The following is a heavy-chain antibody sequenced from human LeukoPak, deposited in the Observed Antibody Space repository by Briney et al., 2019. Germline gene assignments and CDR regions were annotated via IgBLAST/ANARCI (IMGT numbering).Heavy chain of an antibody. D-gene: IGHD2-2*03. CDR3: ARLWIVATWFDA. CDR2: IFYSGKT. Sequence: SETLSLTCTVSNGSMTSDSYYWAWVRHPPGKWLEWIGTIFYSGKTYYSASLKSRVTISLDTSKKNFSLRLSSVTAADTAVYYCARLWIVATWFDAWGQGALVTVSS. J-gene: IGHJ5*02. V-gene: IGHV4-39*02. CDR1: NGSMTSDSYY.